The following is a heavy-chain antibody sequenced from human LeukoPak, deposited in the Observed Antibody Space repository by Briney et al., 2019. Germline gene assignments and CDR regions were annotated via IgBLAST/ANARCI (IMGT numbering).Heavy chain of an antibody. J-gene: IGHJ4*02. CDR1: GYTFTTYY. CDR2: INPSNDIT. V-gene: IGHV1-46*01. D-gene: IGHD1-14*01. CDR3: ATETEH. Sequence: ASVKVSCKASGYTFTTYYIHWVRQAPGQGLEWVGIINPSNDITSYAQKFQGRVTITRDTSTSTVYMELSSLRSEDTAFYYCATETEHWGQGTLVTVSS.